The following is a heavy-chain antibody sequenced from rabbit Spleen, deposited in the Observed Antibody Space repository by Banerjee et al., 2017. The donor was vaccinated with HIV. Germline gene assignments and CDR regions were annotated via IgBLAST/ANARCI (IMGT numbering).Heavy chain of an antibody. CDR2: IYTCSSGST. D-gene: IGHD1-1*01. Sequence: QEQLEESGGGLVKPGASLTLTCKASGFSFSSGYDMCWVRQAPGKGLEWIACIYTCSSGSTYRASGAKGRFTVPKTSSTRVTLQMTSLTAADTATYFCARRVSSSVTYFNLWGPGTLVTV. J-gene: IGHJ4*01. V-gene: IGHV1S45*01. CDR3: ARRVSSSVTYFNL. CDR1: GFSFSSGYD.